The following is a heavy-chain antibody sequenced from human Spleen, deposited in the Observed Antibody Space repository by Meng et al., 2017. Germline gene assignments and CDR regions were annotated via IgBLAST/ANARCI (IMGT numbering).Heavy chain of an antibody. J-gene: IGHJ4*02. CDR3: AREGYYDYVWGSYRYYFDY. CDR1: GGSFSDYY. V-gene: IGHV4-34*01. D-gene: IGHD3-16*02. Sequence: SETLSLTCVVSGGSFSDYYWSWTRQPPGKGLEWIGEINHSGSTNYNPSLKSRVTISVDTSKNQFSLKLSSVTAADTAVYYCAREGYYDYVWGSYRYYFDYWGQGTLVTVSS. CDR2: INHSGST.